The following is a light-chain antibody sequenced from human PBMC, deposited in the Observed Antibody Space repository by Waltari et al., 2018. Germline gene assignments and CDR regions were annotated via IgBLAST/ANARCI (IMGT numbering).Light chain of an antibody. CDR1: SSDVGGFNY. V-gene: IGLV2-11*01. CDR2: DVI. CDR3: CSYAGSYTVV. J-gene: IGLJ2*01. Sequence: QSALTQPRSVSGSPGQSVTISCTGTSSDVGGFNYVSWYQQHPGKAPKLIIYDVIKRPSGVPDRFAGSKSDNTASLTIAGLQAEDEADDYCCSYAGSYTVVFGGGTKVTVL.